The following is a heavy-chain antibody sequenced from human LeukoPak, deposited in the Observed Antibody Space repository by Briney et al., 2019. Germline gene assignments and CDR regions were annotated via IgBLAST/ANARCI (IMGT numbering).Heavy chain of an antibody. J-gene: IGHJ4*02. Sequence: PGGSLRLSCSGSGFTFSTYAIHWVRQAPGKGPEYVSLINTSGDTTYYADSVKGRFTISRDNSKNTVSLQMSSLRDEDTAMHYCVKDLYKGETSTWYYFDYWGQGTLVTVSS. CDR1: GFTFSTYA. V-gene: IGHV3-64D*06. D-gene: IGHD6-13*01. CDR2: INTSGDTT. CDR3: VKDLYKGETSTWYYFDY.